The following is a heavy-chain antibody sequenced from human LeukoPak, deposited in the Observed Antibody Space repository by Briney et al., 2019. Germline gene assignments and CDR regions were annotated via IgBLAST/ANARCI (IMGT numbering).Heavy chain of an antibody. D-gene: IGHD3-22*01. CDR2: INPNSGGT. V-gene: IGHV1-2*02. CDR3: ARDREFYPTYYYDSSGYSNWFDP. CDR1: GYTFTGYY. Sequence: ASVKVSCKASGYTFTGYYMHWVRQAPGQGLEWMGWINPNSGGTNYAQKFQGRVTMTRDTSISTAYMELSRLRSDDTAVYYCARDREFYPTYYYDSSGYSNWFDPWGRGTLVTVSS. J-gene: IGHJ5*02.